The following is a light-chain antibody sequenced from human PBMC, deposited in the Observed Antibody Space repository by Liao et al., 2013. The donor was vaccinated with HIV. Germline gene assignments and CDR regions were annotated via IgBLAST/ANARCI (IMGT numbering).Light chain of an antibody. V-gene: IGLV3-21*04. Sequence: SYELTQPPSVSLAPGKTARITCGGNNIGTRSVHWYQQKPGQAPVLVIYYDNNRPSGIPERFSGSNSVNMATLTISRVEAGDEADYYCQVWDSSSDHWVFGGGTKLTVL. CDR3: QVWDSSSDHWV. CDR1: NIGTRS. J-gene: IGLJ3*02. CDR2: YDN.